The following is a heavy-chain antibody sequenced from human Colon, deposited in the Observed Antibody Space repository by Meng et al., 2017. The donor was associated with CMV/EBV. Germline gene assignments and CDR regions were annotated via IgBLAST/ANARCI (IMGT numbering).Heavy chain of an antibody. CDR2: SNSFNGHT. CDR3: ARGLSMVRGVDFDY. Sequence: VSAKVPCKASGFAVFSYGISWVRQAPGQGLEYMGWSNSFNGHTIYAQKFQGRVSLTTDASTSTIYMELRGLRGDDTATYFCARGLSMVRGVDFDYWGQGTLVTVSS. J-gene: IGHJ4*02. V-gene: IGHV1-18*04. CDR1: GFAVFSYG. D-gene: IGHD3-10*01.